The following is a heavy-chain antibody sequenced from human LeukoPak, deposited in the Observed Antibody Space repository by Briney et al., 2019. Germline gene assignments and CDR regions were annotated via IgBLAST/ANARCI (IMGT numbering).Heavy chain of an antibody. CDR2: ISSSSSYI. D-gene: IGHD1-1*01. CDR1: GFTFSSYS. V-gene: IGHV3-21*01. CDR3: ARAHARLTIINPMDY. Sequence: PGGSLRLSCAASGFTFSSYSMNWVRQAPGKGLEWVSSISSSSSYIYYADSVKGRLTISRDNAKNSLYLQMNSLRAEDTAVYYCARAHARLTIINPMDYWGQGTLVTVSS. J-gene: IGHJ4*02.